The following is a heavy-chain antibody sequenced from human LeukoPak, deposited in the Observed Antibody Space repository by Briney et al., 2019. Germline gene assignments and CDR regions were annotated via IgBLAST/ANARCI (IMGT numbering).Heavy chain of an antibody. CDR3: ARGGDEGNWVYYFDY. D-gene: IGHD1-1*01. J-gene: IGHJ4*02. CDR2: IYYSGNT. CDR1: GGSISRYY. V-gene: IGHV4-59*01. Sequence: SETLSLTCTVSGGSISRYYWSWIRQPPGEGPEWIGYIYYSGNTNYNPSLKSRVTISVDTSKNQFSLRLSSVTAADTAVYYCARGGDEGNWVYYFDYWGQGTLVTVSS.